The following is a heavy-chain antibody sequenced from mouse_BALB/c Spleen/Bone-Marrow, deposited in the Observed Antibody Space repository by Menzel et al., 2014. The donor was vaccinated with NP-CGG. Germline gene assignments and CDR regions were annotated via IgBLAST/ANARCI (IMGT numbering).Heavy chain of an antibody. J-gene: IGHJ1*01. Sequence: VKLMESGAELMKPGASVKISCKATGYTFXSYWIEWVKQRPGHGLEWIGEILPGSGSTNYNEKFKGKATFTADTSSNTAYMQLSSLISEDSAVYYCARRGGWLGYFDVWGAGTTVTVSS. CDR2: ILPGSGST. D-gene: IGHD2-3*01. V-gene: IGHV1-9*01. CDR1: GYTFXSYW. CDR3: ARRGGWLGYFDV.